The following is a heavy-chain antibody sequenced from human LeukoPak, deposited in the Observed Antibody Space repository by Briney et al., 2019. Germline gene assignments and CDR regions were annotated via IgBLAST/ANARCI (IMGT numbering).Heavy chain of an antibody. CDR1: GFTFSSYA. CDR3: AREENAFDI. J-gene: IGHJ3*02. V-gene: IGHV3-30-3*01. Sequence: GRSLRLSCAASGFTFSSYAMHWVRQAPGKGLEWVAVISYDGSYKYYADSVKGRFTISRDNSKNTLYLQMNSLRAEDTAVYYCAREENAFDIWGQGTMVTVSS. CDR2: ISYDGSYK. D-gene: IGHD5-24*01.